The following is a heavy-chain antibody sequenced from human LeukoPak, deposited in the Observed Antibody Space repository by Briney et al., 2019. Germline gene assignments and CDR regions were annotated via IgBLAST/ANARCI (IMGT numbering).Heavy chain of an antibody. CDR2: IYSSGST. CDR3: ARLGEVVSGSRRYYFDY. J-gene: IGHJ4*02. D-gene: IGHD1-26*01. Sequence: PSETLSLTCTVSGGSISSYYWSWIRQPPGKGLEWIGYIYSSGSTNHNPSLKSRVTISVDTSKNHFSLKLSSVTAADTAVYYCARLGEVVSGSRRYYFDYWGQGTLVTVSS. CDR1: GGSISSYY. V-gene: IGHV4-4*09.